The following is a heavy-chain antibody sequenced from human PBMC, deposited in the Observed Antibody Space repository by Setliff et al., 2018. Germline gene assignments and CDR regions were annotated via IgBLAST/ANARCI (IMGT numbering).Heavy chain of an antibody. D-gene: IGHD1-26*01. V-gene: IGHV1-18*01. CDR1: GGTFSSYA. Sequence: ASVKVSCKASGGTFSSYAISWVRQAPGQGLEWMGWISAYNGNTNYAQKLQGRVTMTTDTSTTTAYMELRSLRSDDTAVYYCARDVSADSGSYFSLPLPGFLDYWGQGTLVTVSS. J-gene: IGHJ4*02. CDR2: ISAYNGNT. CDR3: ARDVSADSGSYFSLPLPGFLDY.